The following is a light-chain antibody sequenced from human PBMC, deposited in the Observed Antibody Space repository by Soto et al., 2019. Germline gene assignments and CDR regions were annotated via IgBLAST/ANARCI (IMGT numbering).Light chain of an antibody. CDR2: DAS. CDR3: QHINNWPLL. V-gene: IGKV3-15*01. Sequence: EIVLTQSPAMLSVSPGERATLSCRASQNVNNSLAWYQQKPGQPPRLLIYDASTRATGIPARFSGSGSGTDFTLTISSLESEDFAVYYCQHINNWPLLFGGGTKVEIK. J-gene: IGKJ4*01. CDR1: QNVNNS.